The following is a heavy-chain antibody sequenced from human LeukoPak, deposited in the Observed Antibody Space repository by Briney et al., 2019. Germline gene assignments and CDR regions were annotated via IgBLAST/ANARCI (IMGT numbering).Heavy chain of an antibody. Sequence: PSETLSLTCAVYGGSFSGYHWSWIRQPPGKGLEWIGEINHSGSTNYNPSLKSRVTISVDTSKNQFSLKLSSVTAADTAVYYCARAQDLRYYDFWSGYYNYVDYWGQGTLVTVSS. D-gene: IGHD3-3*01. J-gene: IGHJ4*02. CDR3: ARAQDLRYYDFWSGYYNYVDY. CDR2: INHSGST. CDR1: GGSFSGYH. V-gene: IGHV4-34*01.